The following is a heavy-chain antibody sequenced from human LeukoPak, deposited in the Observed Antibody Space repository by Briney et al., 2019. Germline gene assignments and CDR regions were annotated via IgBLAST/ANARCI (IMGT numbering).Heavy chain of an antibody. Sequence: SGGSLRLSCAPSGLSVSINYMSWARQAPGKGLEWVSVIYSSGGTYYADSVRGRFTIPRGNSKDTVYLPMNSPRVEDMALYYCARDSISSGSMDLWGQGTLVTVS. CDR2: IYSSGGT. D-gene: IGHD3-22*01. J-gene: IGHJ4*02. CDR1: GLSVSINY. V-gene: IGHV3-53*01. CDR3: ARDSISSGSMDL.